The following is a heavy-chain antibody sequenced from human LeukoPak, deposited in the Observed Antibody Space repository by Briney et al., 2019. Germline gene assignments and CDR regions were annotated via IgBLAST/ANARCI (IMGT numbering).Heavy chain of an antibody. CDR1: SASISSSKW. Sequence: SGTLSLTCAVSSASISSSKWWSWVRQPPGKGLEWIGEIYHSGSTNYNPSLKSRVTISVDKSKNQFSLKLSSVTAADTAVYFCARSADSVITRGAFDIWGQGTMVTVSS. V-gene: IGHV4-4*02. J-gene: IGHJ3*02. D-gene: IGHD3-22*01. CDR2: IYHSGST. CDR3: ARSADSVITRGAFDI.